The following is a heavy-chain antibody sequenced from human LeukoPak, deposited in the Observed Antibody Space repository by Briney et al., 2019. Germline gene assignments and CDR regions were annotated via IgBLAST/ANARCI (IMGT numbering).Heavy chain of an antibody. Sequence: GGSLRLSCTASGFTFSTYSMNWVRQAPGKGLEWVSSISSSSSYIYYADSVKGRFTISRDNAKNSLYLQMNSLRAEDTAVYYCARAGDLGDILTGYYITYYYYYYYMDVWGKGTTVTVSS. D-gene: IGHD3-9*01. CDR2: ISSSSSYI. V-gene: IGHV3-21*01. CDR1: GFTFSTYS. J-gene: IGHJ6*03. CDR3: ARAGDLGDILTGYYITYYYYYYYMDV.